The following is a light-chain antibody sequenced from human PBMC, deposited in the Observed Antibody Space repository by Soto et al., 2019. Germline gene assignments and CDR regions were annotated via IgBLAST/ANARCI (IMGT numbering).Light chain of an antibody. V-gene: IGKV3-11*01. Sequence: EIVLTQSPATLSLSPGERATLSCRASQSVSSYLAWYQQQPGQAPRLLIYDASNRATGIPARFSGSGSATDFTLTISSLEPDDFAVYFCQQRNTWPLTFGGGTKVEIK. CDR2: DAS. J-gene: IGKJ4*01. CDR3: QQRNTWPLT. CDR1: QSVSSY.